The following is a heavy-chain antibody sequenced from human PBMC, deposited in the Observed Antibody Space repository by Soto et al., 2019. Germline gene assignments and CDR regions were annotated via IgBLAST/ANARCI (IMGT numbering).Heavy chain of an antibody. Sequence: SETLSLTCTVSGGSISPYYWSWIRQPPGKGLEWVGYIYYAGTTSYNPSLKSRVTISLETSKSQFSLRLSSVTAADTALYYCTRRMTIRLRPPDLWGQGTLVTVSS. J-gene: IGHJ5*02. D-gene: IGHD3-9*01. CDR2: IYYAGTT. V-gene: IGHV4-59*08. CDR1: GGSISPYY. CDR3: TRRMTIRLRPPDL.